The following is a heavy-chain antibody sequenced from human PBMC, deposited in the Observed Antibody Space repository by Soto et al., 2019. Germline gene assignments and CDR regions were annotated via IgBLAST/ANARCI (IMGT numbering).Heavy chain of an antibody. CDR3: ARGAAYSSSWRGWFDP. CDR2: INHSGST. J-gene: IGHJ5*02. D-gene: IGHD6-13*01. CDR1: GGSFSGYY. V-gene: IGHV4-34*01. Sequence: QVQLQQWGAGLLKPSETLSLTCAVYGGSFSGYYWSWIRQPPGKGLEWIGEINHSGSTNYNPSLKSRVTIAVDPPKNQLSLQASCVPAADTAVYYCARGAAYSSSWRGWFDPWGQGTLVTVSS.